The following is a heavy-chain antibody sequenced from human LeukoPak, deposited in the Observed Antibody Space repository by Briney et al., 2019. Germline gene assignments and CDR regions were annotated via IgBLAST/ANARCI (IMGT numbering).Heavy chain of an antibody. D-gene: IGHD3-22*01. CDR2: IYYSGRT. J-gene: IGHJ4*02. V-gene: IGHV4-39*01. Sequence: MTSETLSLTCTVSGGSISSSSYYWGWIRQPPGKGLEWNGTIYYSGRTYYNPSLKSRLIISGDTSKSQFSLKLSSVTAADAAVYYCARISPSGYPDYWGQGTLVTVSS. CDR1: GGSISSSSYY. CDR3: ARISPSGYPDY.